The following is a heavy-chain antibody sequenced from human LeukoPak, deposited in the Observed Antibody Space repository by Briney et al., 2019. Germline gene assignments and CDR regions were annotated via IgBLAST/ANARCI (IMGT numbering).Heavy chain of an antibody. D-gene: IGHD4-17*01. CDR2: IIGSDGGT. V-gene: IGHV3-23*01. CDR1: GFPVSTYA. CDR3: ARLRDTMTTPRFDY. Sequence: GGSLRLSCAASGFPVSTYAMSWVRQAPGKGLEWVSSIIGSDGGTHYEDSVQGRFTRSRDNSTDTLYLQMNSLRADDTAVYYCARLRDTMTTPRFDYWGQGTRFTVSS. J-gene: IGHJ4*02.